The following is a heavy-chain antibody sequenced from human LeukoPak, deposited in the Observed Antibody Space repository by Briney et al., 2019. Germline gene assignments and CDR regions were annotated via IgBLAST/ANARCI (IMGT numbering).Heavy chain of an antibody. D-gene: IGHD6-13*01. CDR2: IRYDGGIK. Sequence: GGSLRLSCAAPGFTFSSYGMHWVRQAPGKGLEWVAFIRYDGGIKYYADSVKGRFTISRDNSKNTLYLQMNSLRADDTAIYYCAKDAAAAGSAYYFEYWVQGTLVTVSS. CDR1: GFTFSSYG. V-gene: IGHV3-30*02. J-gene: IGHJ4*02. CDR3: AKDAAAAGSAYYFEY.